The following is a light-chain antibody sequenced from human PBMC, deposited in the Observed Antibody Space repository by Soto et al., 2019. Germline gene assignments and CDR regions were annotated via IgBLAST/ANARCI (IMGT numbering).Light chain of an antibody. CDR1: QSVSGY. V-gene: IGKV3-11*01. CDR2: DGS. CDR3: QQRSNWLIS. Sequence: EIVWTQSPATLSLSPVERATLSCRASQSVSGYLAWYQQKPGQAPRLLIYDGSHRAAGIPARFSGSGSGTDFTLTISGLEPEDFAVYYCQQRSNWLISFGPGTKVDIK. J-gene: IGKJ3*01.